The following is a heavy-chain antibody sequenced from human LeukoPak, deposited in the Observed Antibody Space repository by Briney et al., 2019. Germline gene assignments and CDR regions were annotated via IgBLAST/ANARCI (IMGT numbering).Heavy chain of an antibody. D-gene: IGHD3-9*01. V-gene: IGHV4-39*01. Sequence: PSETLSLTCTVSGGSISSGSYYWGWIRQPPGKGLEWIGSIYYSGSTYYNPSLKSRVTISVDTSNNQSSLKLSSVTAADMAVYYCARHGAMTGNFQHWGQGTLVTVSS. CDR2: IYYSGST. J-gene: IGHJ1*01. CDR1: GGSISSGSYY. CDR3: ARHGAMTGNFQH.